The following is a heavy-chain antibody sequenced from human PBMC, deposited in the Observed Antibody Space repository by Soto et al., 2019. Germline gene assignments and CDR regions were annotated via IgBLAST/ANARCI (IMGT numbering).Heavy chain of an antibody. CDR1: GGSINSGGYS. CDR2: IYHSGRT. Sequence: PSETLSLTCAVSGGSINSGGYSWSWIRQPPGKGLEWIGYIYHSGRTYYNPSLKSRVTISVDRSKNQFSLKLSSVTAAGTAVYYCASVPDYWGRGTLVTGSS. J-gene: IGHJ4*02. V-gene: IGHV4-30-2*01. CDR3: ASVPDY.